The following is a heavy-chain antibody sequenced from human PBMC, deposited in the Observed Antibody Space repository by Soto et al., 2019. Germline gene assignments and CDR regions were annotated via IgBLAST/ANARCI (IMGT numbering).Heavy chain of an antibody. Sequence: QITLKESGPTLVKPTQTLTLTRTFSGFSLTSGGVGVGWIRQPPGKALEWLALIFWDDDKRYSPSLKSRLTITKDTSKNQVVLTMTNMDPVDTATYYCAHSGGYRIFDYWGQGTLVTVSS. V-gene: IGHV2-5*02. CDR2: IFWDDDK. J-gene: IGHJ4*02. D-gene: IGHD5-18*01. CDR1: GFSLTSGGVG. CDR3: AHSGGYRIFDY.